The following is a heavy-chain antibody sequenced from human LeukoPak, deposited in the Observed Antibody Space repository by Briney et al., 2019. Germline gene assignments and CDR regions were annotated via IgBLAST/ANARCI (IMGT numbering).Heavy chain of an antibody. D-gene: IGHD3-9*01. J-gene: IGHJ4*02. CDR2: ISGSGGST. V-gene: IGHV3-23*01. Sequence: GGSLRLSCAASGFTFSSYAMSWVRQAPGKGLEWVSAISGSGGSTYYADSVKGRFTISRDNSKNTLYLQMNSLRAEDTAVYYCAKGRVYDILTGYDYWGQGTLVTVSS. CDR1: GFTFSSYA. CDR3: AKGRVYDILTGYDY.